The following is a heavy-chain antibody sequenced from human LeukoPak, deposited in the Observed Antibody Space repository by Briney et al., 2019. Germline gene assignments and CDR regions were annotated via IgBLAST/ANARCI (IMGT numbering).Heavy chain of an antibody. Sequence: TLSLTCTVSGASISSGGDSGPRVRQPPGQGVQCIGYIHYNDNIYYSPYRKGHITISIYKPKNQFSMNLNAVTAAGTALYYCARLHADSYFFDHWGQGSLVTVSS. CDR2: IHYNDNI. V-gene: IGHV4-30-2*01. D-gene: IGHD4-17*01. CDR1: GASISSGGDS. CDR3: ARLHADSYFFDH. J-gene: IGHJ4*02.